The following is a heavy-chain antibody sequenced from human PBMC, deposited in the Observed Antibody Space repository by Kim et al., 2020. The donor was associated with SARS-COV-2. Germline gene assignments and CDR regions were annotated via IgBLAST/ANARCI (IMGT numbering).Heavy chain of an antibody. D-gene: IGHD3-10*01. CDR2: ISSSSTFI. V-gene: IGHV3-21*04. J-gene: IGHJ6*02. CDR1: GFTFSIYS. Sequence: GGSLRLSCAASGFTFSIYSMNWVRQAPGKGLEWVSSISSSSTFIYYADSVKGRFTISRDNAKNSLYLQMNSLRVEDTAVYYCARAGSGTYYSSPDDYYYYGMDVWGQGTTVTVSS. CDR3: ARAGSGTYYSSPDDYYYYGMDV.